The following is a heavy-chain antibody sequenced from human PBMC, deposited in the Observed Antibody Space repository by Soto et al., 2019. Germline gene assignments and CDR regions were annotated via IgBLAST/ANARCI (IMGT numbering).Heavy chain of an antibody. CDR2: IYWDDDK. CDR1: GFSLRSSGVG. CDR3: ARNHYLNNWFDP. V-gene: IGHV2-5*02. D-gene: IGHD1-26*01. J-gene: IGHJ5*02. Sequence: QITLKESGPTLVKPTQTLTLTCTFSGFSLRSSGVGVGWIRQPPGKALEWLALIYWDDDKRYRSSLKSRLTITKNPSKIQVVLTMTNMDPVDTATYYCARNHYLNNWFDPWGQGTLVTVSS.